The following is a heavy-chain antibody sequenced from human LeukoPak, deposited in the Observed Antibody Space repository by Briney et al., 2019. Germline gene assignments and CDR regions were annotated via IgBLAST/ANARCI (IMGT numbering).Heavy chain of an antibody. Sequence: PGRSLRLSCAASGFTFDDYAMHWVRQAPGKGLEWVSGISWNSGSIGYADSVKGRFTISRDNAKNSLYLQMNSLRAEDTAVYYCAAGFAFDYWGQGTLVTVSS. CDR3: AAGFAFDY. D-gene: IGHD3-16*01. CDR2: ISWNSGSI. V-gene: IGHV3-9*01. J-gene: IGHJ4*02. CDR1: GFTFDDYA.